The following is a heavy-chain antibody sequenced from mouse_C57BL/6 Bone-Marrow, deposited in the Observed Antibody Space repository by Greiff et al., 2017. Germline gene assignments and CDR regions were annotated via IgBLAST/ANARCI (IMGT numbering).Heavy chain of an antibody. J-gene: IGHJ3*01. D-gene: IGHD1-1*01. V-gene: IGHV1-69*01. CDR1: GYTFTSYW. Sequence: VKLQQPGAELVMPGASVKLSCKASGYTFTSYWMHWVKQRPGQGLEWIGEIDPSDSYTNYNQKFKGKSTLTVDKSSSTAYMQLSSLTSEDSAVYYGARGGYYYGSSGFAYWGQGTLVTVSA. CDR2: IDPSDSYT. CDR3: ARGGYYYGSSGFAY.